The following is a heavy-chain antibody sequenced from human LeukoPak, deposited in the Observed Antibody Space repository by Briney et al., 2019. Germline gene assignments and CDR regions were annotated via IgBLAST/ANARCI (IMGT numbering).Heavy chain of an antibody. CDR2: IIPIFGTA. D-gene: IGHD3-10*01. V-gene: IGHV1-69*05. J-gene: IGHJ3*02. CDR3: ARVVGWFGVLLGAFDI. CDR1: GGTSSSYA. Sequence: GASVKVSCKASGGTSSSYAISWVRQAPGQGLEWMGRIIPIFGTANYAQKFQGRVTITTDESTSTAYMELSSLRSEDTAVYYCARVVGWFGVLLGAFDIWGQGTMVTVSS.